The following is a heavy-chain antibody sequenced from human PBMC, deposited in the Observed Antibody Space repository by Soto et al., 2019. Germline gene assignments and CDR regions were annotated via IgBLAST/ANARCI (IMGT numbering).Heavy chain of an antibody. CDR2: TIPIFGTA. D-gene: IGHD3-3*01. Sequence: SVKVSCKASGGTFSSYAISWVRQAPGQGLEWMGGTIPIFGTANYAQKFQGRVTITADESTSTAYMELGSLRSEDTAVYYCAREMNYDFWSGYFRHRYYYYYYGMDVWG. J-gene: IGHJ6*02. CDR1: GGTFSSYA. V-gene: IGHV1-69*13. CDR3: AREMNYDFWSGYFRHRYYYYYYGMDV.